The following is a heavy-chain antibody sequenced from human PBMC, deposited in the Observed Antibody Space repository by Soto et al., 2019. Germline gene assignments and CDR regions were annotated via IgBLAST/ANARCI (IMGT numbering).Heavy chain of an antibody. CDR1: GGPISSYY. Sequence: PSETLSLTCTVAGGPISSYYWSWIRQPAGKGLEWIGRIYTSGSTNYNPSLKSRVTMSVDTSKNQFSLKLSSVTAADTAVYYCARQNSGWESNWFDPWGQGTLVTVSS. D-gene: IGHD6-19*01. V-gene: IGHV4-4*07. CDR3: ARQNSGWESNWFDP. J-gene: IGHJ5*02. CDR2: IYTSGST.